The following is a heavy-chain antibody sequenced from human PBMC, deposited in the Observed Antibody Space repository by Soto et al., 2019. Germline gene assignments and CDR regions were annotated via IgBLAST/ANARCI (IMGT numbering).Heavy chain of an antibody. CDR1: GFTFNDYA. CDR2: ISSDGSYK. J-gene: IGHJ4*02. D-gene: IGHD2-21*01. Sequence: QVHLMESGGGVVQPGRSLRLSCAASGFTFNDYAMHWVRQAPGKGLEWVAVISSDGSYKDYADSVKGRFTISRDNSKNMLYLQMSSLRAEDTALYYCARMMWSSPGRVFDYWGQGTLVTVSS. CDR3: ARMMWSSPGRVFDY. V-gene: IGHV3-30-3*01.